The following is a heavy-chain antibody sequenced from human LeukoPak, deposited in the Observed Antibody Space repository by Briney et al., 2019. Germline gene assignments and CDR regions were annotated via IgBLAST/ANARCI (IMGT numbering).Heavy chain of an antibody. CDR1: GGSISSYY. Sequence: SETLSLTCTVSGGSISSYYWSWIRQPAGKGLEWIGRIYTSGSTNYNPSLKSRVTMSVDTSKNQFSLKLSSVTAADTAVYYCAREPHGYSYGYYYYYYMDVWGKGTTVTVSS. V-gene: IGHV4-4*07. D-gene: IGHD5-18*01. J-gene: IGHJ6*03. CDR3: AREPHGYSYGYYYYYYMDV. CDR2: IYTSGST.